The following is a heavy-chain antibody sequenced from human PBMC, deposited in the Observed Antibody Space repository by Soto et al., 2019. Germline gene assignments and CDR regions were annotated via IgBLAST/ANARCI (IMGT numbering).Heavy chain of an antibody. Sequence: SGPTLVNPTETLTLTCTVSGFSLSNARMGVSWIRQPPGKALEWLAHIFSNDEKSYSTSLKSRLTISKDTSKSQVVLTMTNMDTVDTATYYCARTPDSSGYHNWFDPWGQGTLVTVSS. J-gene: IGHJ5*02. D-gene: IGHD3-22*01. CDR1: GFSLSNARMG. CDR3: ARTPDSSGYHNWFDP. V-gene: IGHV2-26*01. CDR2: IFSNDEK.